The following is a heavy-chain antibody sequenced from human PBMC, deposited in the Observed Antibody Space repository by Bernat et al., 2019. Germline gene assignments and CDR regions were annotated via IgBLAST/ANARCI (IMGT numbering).Heavy chain of an antibody. CDR3: ARDLAAAGNDAFDI. V-gene: IGHV3-30*07. J-gene: IGHJ3*02. Sequence: QVQLVESGGGVVQPGRSLRLSCAASGFTFSSYAMHWVRQAPGKGLEWVAVISYDGSNKYYADSVKGRFTISRDNSKNTLYLQMNSLRAEDTAVYYCARDLAAAGNDAFDIWGQGTMVTVSS. D-gene: IGHD6-13*01. CDR1: GFTFSSYA. CDR2: ISYDGSNK.